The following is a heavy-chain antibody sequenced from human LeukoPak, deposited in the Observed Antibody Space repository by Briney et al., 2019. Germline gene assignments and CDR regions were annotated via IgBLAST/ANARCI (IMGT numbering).Heavy chain of an antibody. CDR3: AKWGDYDVLTGYYVSDY. Sequence: GASLRLSCAASGLTFSNYAMSWVRQASGKGLEWVSAITGGGSGIYYADSMKSRFTISRDNSKNTLYLQINSLRAEDTAVYYCAKWGDYDVLTGYYVSDYWGQGTLVTVSS. CDR2: ITGGGSGI. CDR1: GLTFSNYA. J-gene: IGHJ4*02. V-gene: IGHV3-23*01. D-gene: IGHD3-9*01.